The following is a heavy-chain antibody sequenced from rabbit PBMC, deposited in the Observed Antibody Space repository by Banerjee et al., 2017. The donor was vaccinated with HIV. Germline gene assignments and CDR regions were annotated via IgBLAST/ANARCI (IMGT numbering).Heavy chain of an antibody. CDR1: GFDISSSYW. Sequence: EESGGGLVQPEGSLALTCKASGFDISSSYWICWVRQAPGKGLEWIGCIYNGNGNTYYATWAKGRFTISKTSSTTVTLQMTSLTAADTATYFCARGYWTDGLHLWGPGTLVTVS. D-gene: IGHD1-1*01. J-gene: IGHJ4*01. CDR2: IYNGNGNT. CDR3: ARGYWTDGLHL. V-gene: IGHV1S45*01.